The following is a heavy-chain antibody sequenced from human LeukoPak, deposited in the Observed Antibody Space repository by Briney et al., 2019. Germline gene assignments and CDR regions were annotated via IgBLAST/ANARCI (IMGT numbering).Heavy chain of an antibody. V-gene: IGHV3-23*01. J-gene: IGHJ4*02. CDR2: ISGSGGST. CDR1: GFTFSSYG. CDR3: AKGGTDYYGSGSYYSFDY. D-gene: IGHD3-10*01. Sequence: WGSLRLSCAASGFTFSSYGMSWVRQAPGKGLECVSAISGSGGSTYYADSVKGRFTISRDNSKNTLYLQMNSLRAEDTAVYYCAKGGTDYYGSGSYYSFDYWAREPWSPSPQ.